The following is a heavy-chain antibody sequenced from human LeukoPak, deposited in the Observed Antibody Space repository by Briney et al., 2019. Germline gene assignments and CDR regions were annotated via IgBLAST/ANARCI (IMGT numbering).Heavy chain of an antibody. J-gene: IGHJ4*02. CDR1: GFTFSSYS. CDR3: VREGLGTTGWYGPVF. CDR2: ISSSSRYI. D-gene: IGHD6-19*01. V-gene: IGHV3-21*01. Sequence: PGGSLRLSCAASGFTFSSYSMNWVRQAPGKGLEWVLSISSSSRYIYYADSLKGRFTISRDNAKNSLYLQMNSLRAEDTAVYYCVREGLGTTGWYGPVFWGQGTLVTVSS.